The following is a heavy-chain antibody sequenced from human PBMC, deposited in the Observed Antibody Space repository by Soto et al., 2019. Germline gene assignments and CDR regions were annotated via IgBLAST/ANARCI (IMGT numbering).Heavy chain of an antibody. D-gene: IGHD6-6*01. CDR3: ARDGEESILARFYYYMDV. V-gene: IGHV3-33*01. CDR2: IWYDGSNK. J-gene: IGHJ6*03. CDR1: GFTFSSYA. Sequence: QVQLVESGGGVAQPGRSLRLSCSASGFTFSSYAMHWVRQAPGKGLEWVAVIWYDGSNKYYADSVKGRFTISRDNSKNTLCLQMNSLRAEDTAMYYCARDGEESILARFYYYMDVWGKGTTVTVSS.